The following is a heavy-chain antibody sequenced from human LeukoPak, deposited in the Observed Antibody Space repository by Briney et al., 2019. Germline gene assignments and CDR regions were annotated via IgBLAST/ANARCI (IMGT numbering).Heavy chain of an antibody. V-gene: IGHV4-38-2*02. J-gene: IGHJ3*02. Sequence: KPSETLSLTCTVSGYSISSGYYWGWIRQPPGKGLEWIGSIYHSGSTYYSPSLKSRVTISVDTSKNQFSLKLSSVTAADTAVYYCARDRVHIVVVPAAIGAFDIWGQGTMVTVSS. CDR3: ARDRVHIVVVPAAIGAFDI. D-gene: IGHD2-2*01. CDR1: GYSISSGYY. CDR2: IYHSGST.